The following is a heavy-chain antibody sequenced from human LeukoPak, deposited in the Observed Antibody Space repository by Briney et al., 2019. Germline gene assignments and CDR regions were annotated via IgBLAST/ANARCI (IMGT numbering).Heavy chain of an antibody. V-gene: IGHV3-30*02. D-gene: IGHD5-18*01. Sequence: GGSLRLSCAASGFIFSDYAMHWVRQAPGKGLEWVAQIWFDGSKKNYADSVKGRFTISRDQSKNTVSLQMNSRRAEDTALYYCAKDGQSYAPYAMDVWGQGTTVTVSS. J-gene: IGHJ6*02. CDR3: AKDGQSYAPYAMDV. CDR1: GFIFSDYA. CDR2: IWFDGSKK.